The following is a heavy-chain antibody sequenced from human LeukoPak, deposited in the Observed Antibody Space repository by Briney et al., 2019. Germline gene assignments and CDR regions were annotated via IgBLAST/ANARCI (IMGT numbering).Heavy chain of an antibody. CDR1: GGTFISYA. V-gene: IGHV1-69*04. CDR3: SIGGGYCSSTSCRNWFDP. Sequence: ASVTVSCKASGGTFISYAISWVRQAPGQGLEWMGRIIPILGIANYAQKFQGRVTITADKSTSTAYMELSSLRSEDTAVYYCSIGGGYCSSTSCRNWFDPWGQGTLVT. CDR2: IIPILGIA. D-gene: IGHD2-2*01. J-gene: IGHJ5*02.